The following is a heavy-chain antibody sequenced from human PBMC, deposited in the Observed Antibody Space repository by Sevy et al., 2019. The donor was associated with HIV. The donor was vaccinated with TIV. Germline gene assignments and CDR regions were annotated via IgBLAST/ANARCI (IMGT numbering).Heavy chain of an antibody. V-gene: IGHV4-30-4*01. Sequence: QSQTVSLTCTVSGGSISIGDYYWSWIRQPPGKGLEWIGYVYHSGATHYNPSLRSPVTMSIDTSKNQFSLKLSSVTAADTAVYYCARGQGDGDRSTPPFDYWGLGTLVTVSS. CDR3: ARGQGDGDRSTPPFDY. J-gene: IGHJ4*02. CDR1: GGSISIGDYY. CDR2: VYHSGAT. D-gene: IGHD4-17*01.